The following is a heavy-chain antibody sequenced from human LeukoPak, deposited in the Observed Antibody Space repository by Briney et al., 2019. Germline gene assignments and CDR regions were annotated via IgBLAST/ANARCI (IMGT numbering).Heavy chain of an antibody. D-gene: IGHD3-22*01. CDR2: ISYDGSNK. J-gene: IGHJ4*02. CDR3: AREISITMIVVDPI. CDR1: GFTFSSYA. V-gene: IGHV3-30-3*01. Sequence: GGSLRHSCAASGFTFSSYAMHWVRQAPGKGLEWVAVISYDGSNKYYADSVKGRFTISRDNSKNTLYLQMNSLRVEDTAMYYCAREISITMIVVDPIWGQGTLVTVSS.